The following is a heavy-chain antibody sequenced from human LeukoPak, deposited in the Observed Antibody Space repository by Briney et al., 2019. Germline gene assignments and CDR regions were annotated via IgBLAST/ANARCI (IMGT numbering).Heavy chain of an antibody. CDR3: ARGYSYGHGVDY. V-gene: IGHV3-53*01. CDR2: IYSGGST. J-gene: IGHJ4*02. D-gene: IGHD5-18*01. Sequence: PGGSLRLSCAASGFTVSSNYMSWVRQAPGKGLEWVSVIYSGGSTYYADSVKGRFTISRDNSKKTPYLQMNSLRAEDTAVYYCARGYSYGHGVDYGGQGTLVTVSS. CDR1: GFTVSSNY.